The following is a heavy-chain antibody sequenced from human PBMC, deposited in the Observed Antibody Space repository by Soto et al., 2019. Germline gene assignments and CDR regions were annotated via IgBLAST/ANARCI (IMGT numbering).Heavy chain of an antibody. D-gene: IGHD2-2*01. CDR2: IRSKAYGGTT. CDR1: GFTFGDYA. CDR3: TSDRGIVLVPAARPQIDHAFDI. V-gene: IGHV3-49*03. J-gene: IGHJ3*02. Sequence: PGGSLRLSCTASGFTFGDYAMSWFRQAPGKGLEWVGFIRSKAYGGTTEYAASVKGRFTISRDDSKSIAYLQMNSLKTEDTAVYYCTSDRGIVLVPAARPQIDHAFDIWGQATMVTVSS.